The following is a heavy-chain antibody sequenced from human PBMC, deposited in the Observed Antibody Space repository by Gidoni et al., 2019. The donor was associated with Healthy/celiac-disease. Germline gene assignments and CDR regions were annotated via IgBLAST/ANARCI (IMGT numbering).Heavy chain of an antibody. Sequence: EVQLVDSGGGLVQPGGSTGLCCPASGFTLSSCWISWVRQAPGKGMEWVANIKQDGSEDYYVDSVKGRLTISRDHAKNSLYLQMNSLGAEDTAVYYCARGGVADYYYYMDVWGKGTTVTVSS. CDR3: ARGGVADYYYYMDV. V-gene: IGHV3-7*03. D-gene: IGHD3-3*01. J-gene: IGHJ6*03. CDR2: IKQDGSED. CDR1: GFTLSSCW.